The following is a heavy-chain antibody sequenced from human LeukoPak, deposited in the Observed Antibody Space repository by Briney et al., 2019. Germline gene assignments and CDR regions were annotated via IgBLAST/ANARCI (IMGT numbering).Heavy chain of an antibody. V-gene: IGHV3-7*01. CDR2: INPDGSGT. D-gene: IGHD4-17*01. J-gene: IGHJ4*02. Sequence: PGGSLRLSCAVSGFSVSHYYMSWVRQAPGKGLDWVASINPDGSGTSYVDSVKGRFTISRDNAQNSLYLQMNSLSAEDTAVYYCARLFGGVTTFDYWGQGTLVTVSS. CDR1: GFSVSHYY. CDR3: ARLFGGVTTFDY.